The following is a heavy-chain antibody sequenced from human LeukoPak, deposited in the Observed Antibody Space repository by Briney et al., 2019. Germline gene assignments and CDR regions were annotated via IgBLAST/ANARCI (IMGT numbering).Heavy chain of an antibody. CDR2: IYYTGST. Sequence: SETLSLTCTVSGGSISSYYWGWIRQPPGKGLEWIGSIYYTGSTYYNPSLKSRVTMSVDTSKSQFSLKLSSVTAADTAVYYRARSYCSGGSCYRGRFDFWGQGTLVTVFS. CDR1: GGSISSYY. CDR3: ARSYCSGGSCYRGRFDF. D-gene: IGHD2-15*01. V-gene: IGHV4-39*01. J-gene: IGHJ4*02.